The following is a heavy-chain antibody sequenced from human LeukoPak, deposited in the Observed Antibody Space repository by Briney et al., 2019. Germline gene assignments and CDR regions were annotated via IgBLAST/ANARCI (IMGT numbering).Heavy chain of an antibody. CDR2: ISGTTSGT. CDR3: AKVRTYFYHGLDV. D-gene: IGHD1-14*01. CDR1: GFTVSSNY. Sequence: GGSLRLSCAASGFTVSSNYMSWVRQAPGKGLEWVSGISGTTSGTYYADSVKGRFTISRDNSKNTLFLQVNSLRAEDTAVYYCAKVRTYFYHGLDVWGQGTTVTVSS. J-gene: IGHJ6*02. V-gene: IGHV3-23*01.